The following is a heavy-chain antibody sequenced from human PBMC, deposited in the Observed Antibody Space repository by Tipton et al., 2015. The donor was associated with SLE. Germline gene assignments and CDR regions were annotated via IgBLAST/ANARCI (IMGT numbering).Heavy chain of an antibody. J-gene: IGHJ4*02. D-gene: IGHD2-2*01. CDR1: GGSISSSSYY. CDR2: IHYSGST. V-gene: IGHV4-39*07. Sequence: TLSLTCTVSGGSISSSSYYWGWIRQPPGKGLEWIGSIHYSGSTDYNPSLKSRVTISVDTSKNQFSLKLRSETAADTAVYFCARYYCTTTRCYYFDYWGRGTLVTVSS. CDR3: ARYYCTTTRCYYFDY.